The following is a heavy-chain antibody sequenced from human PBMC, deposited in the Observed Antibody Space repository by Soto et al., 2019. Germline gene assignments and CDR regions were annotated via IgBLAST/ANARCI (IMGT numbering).Heavy chain of an antibody. CDR1: GFTFRDYA. D-gene: IGHD3-3*02. CDR2: IGGGNDI. J-gene: IGHJ3*02. Sequence: VQLLESGGGSVQPGGSLRLSCEASGFTFRDYAMSWVRQPPGEGPEWVSTIGGGNDIFYAESVKGRFTISRDDSRDTMYLQMDYLRVEDTAIYFCAKDSVSYNRIYDAFDIWGQGTVVTVSS. CDR3: AKDSVSYNRIYDAFDI. V-gene: IGHV3-23*01.